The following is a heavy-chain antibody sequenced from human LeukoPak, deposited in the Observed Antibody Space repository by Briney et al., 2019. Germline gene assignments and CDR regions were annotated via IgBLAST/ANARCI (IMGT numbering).Heavy chain of an antibody. CDR3: ARGLSGYASSLGY. D-gene: IGHD6-6*01. CDR1: GFTFSSYW. J-gene: IGHJ4*02. Sequence: PGGCLRLSCAASGFTFSSYWMSWVRQAPGKGLEWVANIKQDGSEKYYVDSVKGRFTISRDNAKNTLYLQMNSLRAEDTAVYYCARGLSGYASSLGYWGQGTLVTVSA. CDR2: IKQDGSEK. V-gene: IGHV3-7*01.